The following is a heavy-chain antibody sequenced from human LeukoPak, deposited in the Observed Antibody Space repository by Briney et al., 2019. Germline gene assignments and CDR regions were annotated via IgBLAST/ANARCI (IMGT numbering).Heavy chain of an antibody. D-gene: IGHD1-26*01. CDR2: ITGSGSST. CDR3: AKELYTGSYFTSDY. J-gene: IGHJ4*02. V-gene: IGHV3-23*01. CDR1: GFNFNSHG. Sequence: PGRSLRLSCAASGFNFNSHGMHWVRQAPGKGLEWVSAITGSGSSTFYAGSVKGRFTISRDNSKNTLDLQMNSLRVDDAAVYYCAKELYTGSYFTSDYWGQGTLVTVSS.